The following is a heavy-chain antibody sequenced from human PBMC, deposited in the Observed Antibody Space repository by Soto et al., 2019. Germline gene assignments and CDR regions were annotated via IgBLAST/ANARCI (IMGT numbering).Heavy chain of an antibody. CDR2: IYYSGST. CDR3: ARETGENCTYEAH. V-gene: IGHV4-30-4*01. J-gene: IGHJ2*01. Sequence: PSETLSLISTVSGGSICSGDYYWSWIRQPPGKGLEWIGYIYYSGSTYYNPSLKSRATMSIDTSRNHFSLNLQSATAADTALYYCARETGENCTYEAHWGPRTLFTVRS. CDR1: GGSICSGDYY. D-gene: IGHD7-27*01.